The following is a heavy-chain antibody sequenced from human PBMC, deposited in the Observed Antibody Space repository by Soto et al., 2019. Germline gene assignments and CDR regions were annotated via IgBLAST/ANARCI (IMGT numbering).Heavy chain of an antibody. CDR2: TYYRSKWYN. CDR3: ARFVVVPAARQYYFDY. D-gene: IGHD2-2*01. CDR1: GDSVSSNSAA. J-gene: IGHJ4*02. V-gene: IGHV6-1*01. Sequence: SQTLSLTCAISGDSVSSNSAAWNWIRQSPSRGLEWLGRTYYRSKWYNDYAVSVKSRITINPDTSKNQFSLQLNSVTPEDTAVYYCARFVVVPAARQYYFDYWGQGTLVTVSS.